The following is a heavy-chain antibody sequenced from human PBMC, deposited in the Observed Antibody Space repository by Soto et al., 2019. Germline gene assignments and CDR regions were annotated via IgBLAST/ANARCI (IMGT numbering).Heavy chain of an antibody. D-gene: IGHD1-26*01. CDR2: IRSSGSTI. Sequence: PGGSLRLSCAASGFPFRDYYMSWIRQAPGKGLEWVSYIRSSGSTIHYACSVKGRFTCSRENAKNSLYLQINSLRADDTAVYYCARGRVGATYDALDSWCQGTMVTVSS. CDR1: GFPFRDYY. V-gene: IGHV3-11*01. CDR3: ARGRVGATYDALDS. J-gene: IGHJ3*02.